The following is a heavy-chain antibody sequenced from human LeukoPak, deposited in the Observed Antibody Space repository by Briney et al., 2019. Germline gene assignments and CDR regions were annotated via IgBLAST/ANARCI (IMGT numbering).Heavy chain of an antibody. CDR3: AKDGRFLEWLPHAEYFQH. CDR2: ISGSGGST. D-gene: IGHD3-3*01. Sequence: GGSLRLSCAASGFTFSSYAMSWVRQAPGKGLEWVSAISGSGGSTYYADSVKGRFTISRDNSKNTLYLQMNSLRAEDTAVYYCAKDGRFLEWLPHAEYFQHWGQGTLVTVSS. J-gene: IGHJ1*01. CDR1: GFTFSSYA. V-gene: IGHV3-23*01.